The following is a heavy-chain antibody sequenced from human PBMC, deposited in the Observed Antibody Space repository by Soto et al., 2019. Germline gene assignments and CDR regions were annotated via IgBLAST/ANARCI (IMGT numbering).Heavy chain of an antibody. J-gene: IGHJ6*02. CDR2: VYHSGST. CDR3: VRQRFGALHGLVDV. CDR1: GASISSNNW. Sequence: PSETLSLTCAVSGASISSNNWWTWVRQPPGEGLEWIADVYHSGSTNYNSSLKSRVTISIDTSKNQFSLTLSSVTATDTAVYYCVRQRFGALHGLVDVWGQGTTVTVSS. D-gene: IGHD3-10*01. V-gene: IGHV4-4*02.